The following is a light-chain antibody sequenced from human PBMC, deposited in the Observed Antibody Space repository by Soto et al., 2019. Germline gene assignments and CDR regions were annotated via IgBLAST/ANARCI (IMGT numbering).Light chain of an antibody. Sequence: LTQPASLSGSPGQSITISCTGTSSDIGAYDYVSWFQQHPGKAPKLMISEVNNRPSGVSNRFSGSKSGNTAYLTISGLQVEYEAEYFCFSFKTTSTHVFGTGTKVTVL. CDR3: FSFKTTSTHV. CDR2: EVN. CDR1: SSDIGAYDY. J-gene: IGLJ1*01. V-gene: IGLV2-14*01.